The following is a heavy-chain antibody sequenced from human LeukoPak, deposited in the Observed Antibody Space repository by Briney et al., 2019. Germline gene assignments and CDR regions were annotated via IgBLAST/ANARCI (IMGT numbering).Heavy chain of an antibody. V-gene: IGHV4-34*01. CDR3: AGGIAVAGLL. Sequence: SETLSLTCAVYGGSFSGYYWNWIRQPPGKGLEWIGEINHSGSTNYNPSLKSRFTISIDTSKNQFSLKLSSVTAADTAVYYCAGGIAVAGLLWGQGTLVTVSS. CDR2: INHSGST. J-gene: IGHJ4*02. CDR1: GGSFSGYY. D-gene: IGHD6-19*01.